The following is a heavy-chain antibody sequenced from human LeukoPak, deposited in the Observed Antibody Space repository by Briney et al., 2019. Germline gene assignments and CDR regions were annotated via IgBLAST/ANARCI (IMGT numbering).Heavy chain of an antibody. Sequence: GGSLRLSCASSGFTFSFYWMHWVRQAPGEGLVWVSRINPDGSSTTYADSVKGRFTISRDNAKNSLYLQMNSLRDEDTAVYYCARDGDWNDGRVYWGQGTLVTVSS. V-gene: IGHV3-74*01. CDR2: INPDGSST. CDR1: GFTFSFYW. CDR3: ARDGDWNDGRVY. D-gene: IGHD1-1*01. J-gene: IGHJ4*02.